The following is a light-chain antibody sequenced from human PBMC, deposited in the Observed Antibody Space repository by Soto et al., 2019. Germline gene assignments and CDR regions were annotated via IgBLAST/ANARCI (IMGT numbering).Light chain of an antibody. J-gene: IGKJ1*01. Sequence: EVVMTQSPATQSVSPGERATLSCRASQSVSSNLAWYHQKPGQVPRLLIYGAFTRATGIPDRFSGSGSGTEFTLTISSLQSEDFAVYYCQQYDRWPWTFGQGTKV. CDR3: QQYDRWPWT. CDR2: GAF. V-gene: IGKV3-15*01. CDR1: QSVSSN.